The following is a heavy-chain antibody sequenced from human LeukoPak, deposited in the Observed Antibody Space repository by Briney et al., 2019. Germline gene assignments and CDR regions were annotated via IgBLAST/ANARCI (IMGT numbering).Heavy chain of an antibody. CDR2: IHHSGST. CDR1: GGSFSDYY. V-gene: IGHV4-34*01. J-gene: IGHJ4*02. CDR3: ARVVGRYYKIDF. Sequence: PSETLSLTCAVYGGSFSDYYWTWIRQPPGKGPEWIGEIHHSGSTNYKPSLKSRVTISVDTSKNQFSLKLTSLTAADTAVYYCARVVGRYYKIDFWGQGTPVTVSS. D-gene: IGHD1-26*01.